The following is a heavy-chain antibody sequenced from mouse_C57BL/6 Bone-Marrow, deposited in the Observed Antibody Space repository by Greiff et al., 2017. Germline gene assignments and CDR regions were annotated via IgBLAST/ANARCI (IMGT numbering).Heavy chain of an antibody. CDR1: GYTFTSYW. CDR2: IHPNSGST. Sequence: QVQLQQPGAELVKPGASVKLSCKASGYTFTSYWMHWVKQRPGQGLEWIGMIHPNSGSTNYNQKFKGKSTLTVDKSSSTAYMQLSSLTSEDSAVYYCARGRRGDYWGQGTTLTVSS. J-gene: IGHJ2*01. CDR3: ARGRRGDY. V-gene: IGHV1-64*01. D-gene: IGHD2-12*01.